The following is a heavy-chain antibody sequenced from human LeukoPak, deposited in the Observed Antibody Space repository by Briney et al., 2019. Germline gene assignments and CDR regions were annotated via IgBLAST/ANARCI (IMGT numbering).Heavy chain of an antibody. J-gene: IGHJ4*02. CDR3: AKDSYSSRWADY. V-gene: IGHV3-23*01. Sequence: GGSLRLSCAASGFTFSSYAMHWVRQAPGKGLGWVSAISGSGGTTYYADSVKGRFTISRDNSKNTLYLQMNSLRAEDTAVYYCAKDSYSSRWADYWGQGTLVTVSS. CDR2: ISGSGGTT. D-gene: IGHD6-13*01. CDR1: GFTFSSYA.